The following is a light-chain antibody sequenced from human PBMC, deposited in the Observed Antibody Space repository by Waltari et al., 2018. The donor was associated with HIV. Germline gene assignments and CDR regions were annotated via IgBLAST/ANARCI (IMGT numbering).Light chain of an antibody. CDR3: QKYNGPERT. Sequence: DIQMTQSPSTLSASVGDRVTITCRASHSISSWLSWYQHKLGKVPKLLIHKASSLESGVPSRFSGSGSGTEFTLTISSLQPDDFATYYCQKYNGPERTFGQGTKVEIK. CDR2: KAS. V-gene: IGKV1-5*03. J-gene: IGKJ1*01. CDR1: HSISSW.